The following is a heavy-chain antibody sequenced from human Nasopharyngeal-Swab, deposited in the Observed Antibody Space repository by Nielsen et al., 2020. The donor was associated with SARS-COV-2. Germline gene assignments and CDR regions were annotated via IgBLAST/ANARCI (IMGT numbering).Heavy chain of an antibody. D-gene: IGHD3-16*02. J-gene: IGHJ6*02. CDR2: IIPILGIA. Sequence: SVKVSCKASGDTFSSYAISWVRQAPGQGLEWMGRIIPILGIANYAQKFQGRVTITADKSTSTAYMELSSLRSEDTAVYYCARVKLRLGELSLASKAFYYYYGMDVWGQGTTVTVSS. CDR1: GDTFSSYA. V-gene: IGHV1-69*04. CDR3: ARVKLRLGELSLASKAFYYYYGMDV.